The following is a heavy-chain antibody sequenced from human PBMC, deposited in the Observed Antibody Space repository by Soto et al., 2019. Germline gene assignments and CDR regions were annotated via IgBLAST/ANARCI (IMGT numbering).Heavy chain of an antibody. Sequence: QITLKESGPTLVKPTQTLTLTCTFSGFSLTTRGVGVGWIRQPPGKALECLALIYWDDDKRYSPSLQSRLSXTXDXXKNQVVLTMTNVDPVDTATYYCAHIPNYQYDWFDPWGQGTLVSVSS. CDR1: GFSLTTRGVG. V-gene: IGHV2-5*02. CDR2: IYWDDDK. J-gene: IGHJ5*02. CDR3: AHIPNYQYDWFDP. D-gene: IGHD3-16*01.